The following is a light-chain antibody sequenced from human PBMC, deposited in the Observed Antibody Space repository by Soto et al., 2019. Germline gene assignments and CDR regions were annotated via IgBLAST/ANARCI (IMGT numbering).Light chain of an antibody. Sequence: ENVLTQSPATLSLSPGEGPTLSCRASQSVSSYLAWYQKKPGQDPRLLIYDASNRATGIPARFSGSGSETDFNLTISRLETEDFAVYECQHRMNWPLTFGQGTKVDIK. V-gene: IGKV3-11*01. CDR1: QSVSSY. CDR3: QHRMNWPLT. J-gene: IGKJ1*01. CDR2: DAS.